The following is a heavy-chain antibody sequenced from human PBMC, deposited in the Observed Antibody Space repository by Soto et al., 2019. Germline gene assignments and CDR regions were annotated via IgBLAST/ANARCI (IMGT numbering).Heavy chain of an antibody. CDR2: IKTDGTST. CDR3: ARGFGSGSYYN. J-gene: IGHJ4*02. Sequence: EVQLVESGGGLVQPGGSLRLSCAASGFSFSSYWMHWVRQAPGKGLVWVSRIKTDGTSTSYADSVKGRFTISRDNAKNPLYLQMNSLRAEDTAVYYCARGFGSGSYYNWGQGTLVTVSS. V-gene: IGHV3-74*01. CDR1: GFSFSSYW. D-gene: IGHD3-10*01.